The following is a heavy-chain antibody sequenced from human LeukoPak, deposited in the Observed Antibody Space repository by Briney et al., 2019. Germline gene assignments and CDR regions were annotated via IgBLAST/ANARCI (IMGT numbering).Heavy chain of an antibody. Sequence: SVKVSCKASGGTFSSYAISWVRQAPGQGLEWMGGIIPIFGTANYAQKFQGRVTITADESTSTAYMELSSLRSEDTAMYYCAREGSSSWRFNWFDPWGQGTLVTVSS. CDR2: IIPIFGTA. J-gene: IGHJ5*02. CDR1: GGTFSSYA. D-gene: IGHD6-13*01. V-gene: IGHV1-69*13. CDR3: AREGSSSWRFNWFDP.